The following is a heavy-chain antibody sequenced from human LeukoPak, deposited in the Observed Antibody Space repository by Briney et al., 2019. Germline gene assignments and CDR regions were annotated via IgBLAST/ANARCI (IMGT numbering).Heavy chain of an antibody. CDR1: GFTFSSYA. CDR2: IKSKTDGGTI. D-gene: IGHD3-10*01. CDR3: TTRKNGYYYGSGSYSYYFDY. J-gene: IGHJ4*02. V-gene: IGHV3-15*01. Sequence: GGSLRLSCAASGFTFSSYAMSWVRQAPGKGLEWVGRIKSKTDGGTIDYAAPVKGRFTISRDDSKNTLYLQMNSLKTEDTAVYYCTTRKNGYYYGSGSYSYYFDYWGQGTLVTVSS.